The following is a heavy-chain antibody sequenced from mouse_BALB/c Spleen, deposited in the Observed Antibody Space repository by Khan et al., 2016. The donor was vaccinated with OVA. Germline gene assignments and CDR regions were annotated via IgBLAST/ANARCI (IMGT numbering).Heavy chain of an antibody. V-gene: IGHV2-6-1*01. CDR2: IWSDGKT. J-gene: IGHJ1*01. CDR3: ARQSFPGYFDV. Sequence: QVQLKESGPGLVAPSQSLSITCTISGFSLTSYGIHWVRQPPGKGLEWLVVIWSDGKTTYNSALKSRLNIIKDNSKSHVFLKMNSLQTDDTAMYYCARQSFPGYFDVWGAGTTVTVSS. CDR1: GFSLTSYG.